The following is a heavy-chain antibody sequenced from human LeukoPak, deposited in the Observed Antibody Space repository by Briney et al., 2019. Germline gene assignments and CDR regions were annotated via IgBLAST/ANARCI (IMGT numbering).Heavy chain of an antibody. Sequence: SETLSLTCTVSGGSISSSSYYWGWIRQPPGKGLEWIGYIYYSGSTNYNPSLKSRVTISVDTSKNQFSLKLSSVTAADTAVYYCARDLVTGTTSFDYWGQGTLVTVSS. CDR2: IYYSGST. CDR1: GGSISSSSYY. D-gene: IGHD1-7*01. CDR3: ARDLVTGTTSFDY. J-gene: IGHJ4*02. V-gene: IGHV4-61*01.